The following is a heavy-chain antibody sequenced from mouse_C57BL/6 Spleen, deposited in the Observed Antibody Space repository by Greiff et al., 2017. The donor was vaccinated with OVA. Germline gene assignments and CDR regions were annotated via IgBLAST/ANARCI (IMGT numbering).Heavy chain of an antibody. CDR1: GYTFTSYW. CDR2: IDPSDSET. Sequence: QVQLKQPGAELVRPGSSVKLSCKASGYTFTSYWMHWVKQRPIQGLEWIGNIDPSDSETHYTQKFKDKATLTVDKSSSTAYMQLSSLTSEDSAVYYCARAGVYFDYWGQGTTLTVSS. V-gene: IGHV1-52*01. D-gene: IGHD6-1*01. CDR3: ARAGVYFDY. J-gene: IGHJ2*01.